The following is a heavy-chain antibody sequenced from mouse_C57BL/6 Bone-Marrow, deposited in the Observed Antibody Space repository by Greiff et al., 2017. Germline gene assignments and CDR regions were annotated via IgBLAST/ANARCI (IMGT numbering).Heavy chain of an antibody. CDR3: ARDYGSPFAY. J-gene: IGHJ3*01. CDR2: ISSGGSYT. D-gene: IGHD1-1*01. CDR1: GFTFSSYG. V-gene: IGHV5-6*01. Sequence: EVHLVESGGDLVKPGGSLKLSCAASGFTFSSYGMSWVRQTPDKRLEWVATISSGGSYTYYPDSVKGRFTISRDNAKNTLYLQMSSLKSEDTAMYYCARDYGSPFAYWGQGTLVTVSA.